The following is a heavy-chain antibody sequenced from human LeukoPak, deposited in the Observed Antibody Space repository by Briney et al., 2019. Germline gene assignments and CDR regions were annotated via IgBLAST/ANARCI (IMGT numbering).Heavy chain of an antibody. CDR2: ISYDGSNK. V-gene: IGHV3-30*03. CDR3: ARTTGASPSSFPEFDP. CDR1: GFTFSSYG. J-gene: IGHJ5*02. Sequence: QPGGSLRLSCAASGFTFSSYGMHWVRQAPGKGLEWVAVISYDGSNKYYADSVKGRFTISRDNSKNTLYLQMNSLRAEDTAVYYCARTTGASPSSFPEFDPWGQGPLVRVSS. D-gene: IGHD2-2*01.